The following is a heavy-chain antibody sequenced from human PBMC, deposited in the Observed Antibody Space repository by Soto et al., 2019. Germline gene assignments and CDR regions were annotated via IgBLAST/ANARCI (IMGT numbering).Heavy chain of an antibody. CDR3: TTDNDTFTLGYCSGGSCYRGYYFDY. CDR2: IKSETDGGTT. V-gene: IGHV3-15*01. CDR1: GFTFTNAW. Sequence: GGSLRLSCAASGFTFTNAWMTWVRQAPGKGLEWVGRIKSETDGGTTDYAAPVKGRFTIQRDDSKNTLYLQMNSLKTEDPAVYYCTTDNDTFTLGYCSGGSCYRGYYFDYWGQGTLVTVSS. J-gene: IGHJ4*02. D-gene: IGHD2-15*01.